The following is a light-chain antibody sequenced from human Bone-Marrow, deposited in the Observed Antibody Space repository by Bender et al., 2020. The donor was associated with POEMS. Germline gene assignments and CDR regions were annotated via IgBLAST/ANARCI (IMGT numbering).Light chain of an antibody. Sequence: QSALTQPPSASGSPGQSVTISCSGTSSDVGGYNLVSWYQQHPGKAPKLMIYEVTKRPSGVSNRFSGSKSGNTASLIISGLQAEDETEYYCSSYTANAKVVFGGGTKLTVL. J-gene: IGLJ2*01. CDR1: SSDVGGYNL. V-gene: IGLV2-8*01. CDR2: EVT. CDR3: SSYTANAKVV.